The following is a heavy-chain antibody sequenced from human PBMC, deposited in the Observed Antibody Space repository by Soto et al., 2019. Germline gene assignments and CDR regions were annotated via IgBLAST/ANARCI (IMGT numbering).Heavy chain of an antibody. CDR3: ASQATGWYPDY. CDR2: IYDGGST. CDR1: GGSISSGGYY. Sequence: QVELQESGPGLVNPSQTLSLTCTVSGGSISSGGYYWSWIRQHPGKGLEWIGYIYDGGSTYYNPSLKSRGTILLDTSKNQFSLNLSSVTAADTAVYYCASQATGWYPDYWGQGTLVSVSS. J-gene: IGHJ4*02. D-gene: IGHD6-19*01. V-gene: IGHV4-31*03.